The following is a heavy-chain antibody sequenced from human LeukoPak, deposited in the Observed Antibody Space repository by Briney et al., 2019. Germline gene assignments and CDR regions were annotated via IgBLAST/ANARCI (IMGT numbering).Heavy chain of an antibody. CDR1: GFTFSSYS. V-gene: IGHV3-21*01. CDR3: ARDGIVGATGSFDYYYGMDV. Sequence: GGSLRLSCAASGFTFSSYSMNWVRQAPGKGLEGVSSISSSRSYICYADSVKGRFTISRDNAKNSLYLQMNSLRAEDTAVYYCARDGIVGATGSFDYYYGMDVWGQGTTVTVSS. J-gene: IGHJ6*02. D-gene: IGHD1-26*01. CDR2: ISSSRSYI.